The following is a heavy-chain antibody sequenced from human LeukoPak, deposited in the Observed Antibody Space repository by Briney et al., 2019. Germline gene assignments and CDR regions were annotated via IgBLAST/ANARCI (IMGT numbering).Heavy chain of an antibody. CDR1: GATFGSHS. Sequence: SVKVSCKASGATFGSHSISWVRQAPGQGLEWMGGIVPMFGTDVYAQRFQGRVTVTADESTTTAYMELISLTSEDTAMYYCARAKPKNMVRGLIMRRESRYYFDYWGQGTLVTVSS. CDR3: ARAKPKNMVRGLIMRRESRYYFDY. J-gene: IGHJ4*02. V-gene: IGHV1-69*13. D-gene: IGHD3-10*01. CDR2: IVPMFGTD.